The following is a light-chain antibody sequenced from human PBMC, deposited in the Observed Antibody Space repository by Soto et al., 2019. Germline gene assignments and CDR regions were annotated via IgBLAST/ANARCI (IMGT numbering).Light chain of an antibody. CDR2: EVS. V-gene: IGLV2-8*01. CDR3: QSYDSSLSGFYV. J-gene: IGLJ1*01. Sequence: QSVLTQPPTASGSPGQSVTISCTGTSSDVGKYDYVSWFQHHPGKAPKLIIYEVSKRPSGLPDRFSGSKSGTSASLAITGLQAEDEADYYCQSYDSSLSGFYVFGTGTKVTVL. CDR1: SSDVGKYDY.